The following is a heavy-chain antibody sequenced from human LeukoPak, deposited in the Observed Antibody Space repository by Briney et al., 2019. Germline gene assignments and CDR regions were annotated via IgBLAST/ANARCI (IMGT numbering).Heavy chain of an antibody. Sequence: PWGSLRISCAASGFTFCLFVMTWGRQAPGEGVGGGSAITGSGGSIYYADSVRGRFTISRDNSKNTLYLQMNSLRAEDTAVYYCAHPSTPDYGGLDYWGQGTLVTVSS. CDR1: GFTFCLFV. CDR3: AHPSTPDYGGLDY. J-gene: IGHJ4*02. CDR2: ITGSGGSI. D-gene: IGHD4-17*01. V-gene: IGHV3-23*01.